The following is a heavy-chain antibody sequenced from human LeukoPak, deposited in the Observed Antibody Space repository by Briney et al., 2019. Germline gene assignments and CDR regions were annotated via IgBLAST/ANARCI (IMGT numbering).Heavy chain of an antibody. D-gene: IGHD3-3*01. J-gene: IGHJ4*02. Sequence: ASVKVSCKASGYTFTGYYMHWVRQAPGQGLEWMGWINPNSGATNYTQNFQGRVTMTRDASISTAYMELSRLRSDDTAVYYCARITDLTIFGVVLISGFFDYWGQGTLATVSS. CDR3: ARITDLTIFGVVLISGFFDY. CDR1: GYTFTGYY. CDR2: INPNSGAT. V-gene: IGHV1-2*02.